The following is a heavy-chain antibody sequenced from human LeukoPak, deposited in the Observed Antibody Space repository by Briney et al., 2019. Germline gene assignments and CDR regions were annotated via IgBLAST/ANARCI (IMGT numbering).Heavy chain of an antibody. CDR2: INHSGST. V-gene: IGHV4-34*01. J-gene: IGHJ4*02. D-gene: IGHD6-13*01. CDR3: ARGRGVAAGAADY. CDR1: GGSFSGYY. Sequence: SETLSLTCAVYGGSFSGYYWSWIRQPPGKGLEWIGEINHSGSTNYNPSLKSRVTISVDTSKNQFSLKLSSVTAADTAVYYCARGRGVAAGAADYWGQGTLVTVSS.